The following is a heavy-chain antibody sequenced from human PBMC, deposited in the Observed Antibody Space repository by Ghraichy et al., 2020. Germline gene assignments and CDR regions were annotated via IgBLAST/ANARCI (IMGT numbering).Heavy chain of an antibody. V-gene: IGHV3-23*01. CDR2: ISGTGAST. CDR1: GFTFRSYA. D-gene: IGHD5-18*01. J-gene: IGHJ5*02. CDR3: TKKGWGYSRSTDNWFDP. Sequence: GGSLRLSCAASGFTFRSYAMSWVRQAPGKGLEWVSSISGTGASTYYADSVKGRFTVSRDNSRNTLYLQLNGLRAEDTAMYFCTKKGWGYSRSTDNWFDPWGQGTRVTVSS.